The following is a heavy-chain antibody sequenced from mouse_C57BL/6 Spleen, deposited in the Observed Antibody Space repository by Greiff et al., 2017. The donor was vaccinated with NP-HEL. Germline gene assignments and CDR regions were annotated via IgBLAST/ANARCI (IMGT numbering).Heavy chain of an antibody. CDR2: ISYDGSN. V-gene: IGHV3-6*01. CDR3: AREITTVAYFDY. J-gene: IGHJ2*01. CDR1: GYSITSGYY. Sequence: EVQVVESGPGLVKPSQSLSLTCSVTGYSITSGYYWNWIRQFPGNKLEWMGYISYDGSNNYNPSLKNRISITRDTSKNQFFLKLNSVTTEDTATYYCAREITTVAYFDYWGQGTTLTVSS. D-gene: IGHD1-1*01.